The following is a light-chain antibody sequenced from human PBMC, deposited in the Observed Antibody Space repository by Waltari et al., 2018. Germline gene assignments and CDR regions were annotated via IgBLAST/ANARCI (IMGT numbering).Light chain of an antibody. Sequence: EIVMTQSPANLSVSPGERATLSCRASQSISSNLAWYQQKPGQAPRLLCYGASIRATGIPARFSGSGSGTEFTLTINSMQSEDFAVYYCQQYNNWPLLFGQGTKVEIK. J-gene: IGKJ1*01. V-gene: IGKV3-15*01. CDR1: QSISSN. CDR2: GAS. CDR3: QQYNNWPLL.